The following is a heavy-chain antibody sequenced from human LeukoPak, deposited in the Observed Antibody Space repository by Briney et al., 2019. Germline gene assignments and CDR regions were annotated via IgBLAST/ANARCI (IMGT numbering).Heavy chain of an antibody. D-gene: IGHD3-22*01. Sequence: SETLSLTCTVSGDSISSDGYYWSWIRQHPGKGLEWIRYIFYSGSTYYNPSLKSRVTISGDTSKNQLSLKLRSVTAADTAVYYRARALKDSSGYYYEYYFDNWGRGNPVTVSS. CDR2: IFYSGST. CDR1: GDSISSDGYY. V-gene: IGHV4-31*03. J-gene: IGHJ4*02. CDR3: ARALKDSSGYYYEYYFDN.